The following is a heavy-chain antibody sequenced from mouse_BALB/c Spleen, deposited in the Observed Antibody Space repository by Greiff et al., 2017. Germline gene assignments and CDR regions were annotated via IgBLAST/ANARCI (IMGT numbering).Heavy chain of an antibody. CDR2: INPSNGGT. V-gene: IGHV1S81*02. J-gene: IGHJ4*01. D-gene: IGHD2-14*01. CDR1: GYTFTSYY. CDR3: TRRGTGGYAMDY. Sequence: VQLQQSGAELVKPGASVKLSCKASGYTFTSYYMYWVKQRPGQGLEWIGEINPSNGGTNFNEKFKSKATLTVDKSSSTAYMQLSSLTSEDSAVYYCTRRGTGGYAMDYWGQGTSVTVSS.